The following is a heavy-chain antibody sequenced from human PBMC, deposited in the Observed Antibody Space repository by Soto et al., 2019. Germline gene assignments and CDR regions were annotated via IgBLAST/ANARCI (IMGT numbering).Heavy chain of an antibody. Sequence: EVQVLESGGGLVQPGGSLRLSCAASGFTFSSYAMSWVRQAPGQGLEWVSAISGSGSNPYYADSVKGRFTISRDNSKNTLYLQITSLRAEDTALYYCAKTASMPIRAGFAPGAQGTLSPVSS. D-gene: IGHD2-2*01. J-gene: IGHJ5*02. CDR2: ISGSGSNP. CDR1: GFTFSSYA. CDR3: AKTASMPIRAGFAP. V-gene: IGHV3-23*01.